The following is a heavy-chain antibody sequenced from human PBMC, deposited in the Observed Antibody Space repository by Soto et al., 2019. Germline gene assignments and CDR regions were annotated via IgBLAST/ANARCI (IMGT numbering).Heavy chain of an antibody. CDR1: GFTVSSNY. Sequence: GGSLRLSCAASGFTVSSNYMSWVRQAPGKGLEWVSVIYSGGSTYYADSVKGRFTISRHNSKNTLYLQMNSLRAEDTAVYYCASCSGGSCYSHAFDIWGQGTMVTVSS. CDR2: IYSGGST. J-gene: IGHJ3*02. CDR3: ASCSGGSCYSHAFDI. D-gene: IGHD2-15*01. V-gene: IGHV3-53*04.